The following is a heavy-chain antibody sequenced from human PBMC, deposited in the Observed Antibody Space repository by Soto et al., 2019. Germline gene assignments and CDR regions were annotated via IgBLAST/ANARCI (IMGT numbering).Heavy chain of an antibody. J-gene: IGHJ5*02. CDR2: IIPIFGTA. V-gene: IGHV1-69*01. D-gene: IGHD2-15*01. CDR1: GGTFSSYA. CDR3: ARDHVLPSNYCSGGSCYLGWFAP. Sequence: QVQLVQSGAEVKKPGSSVKVSCKASGGTFSSYAISWVRQAPGQGLEWMGGIIPIFGTANYAQKFQGRVTITADESTSTAYMELSSLRSEDTAVYYCARDHVLPSNYCSGGSCYLGWFAPWGQGTLVTVSS.